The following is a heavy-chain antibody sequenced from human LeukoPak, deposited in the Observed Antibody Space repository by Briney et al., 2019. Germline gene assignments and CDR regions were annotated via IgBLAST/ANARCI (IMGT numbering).Heavy chain of an antibody. J-gene: IGHJ4*02. CDR2: MSPNSGNT. D-gene: IGHD6-13*01. V-gene: IGHV1-8*01. CDR3: ARGPPESSSSDS. CDR1: GCTFTSYD. Sequence: GASVKVSCKASGCTFTSYDMNWVRQATGQGLEWMGWMSPNSGNTGYAQQFQGRVTMTSNTSISTAYMELSSLTSDDTAVYYCARGPPESSSSDSWGQGTQVTVSS.